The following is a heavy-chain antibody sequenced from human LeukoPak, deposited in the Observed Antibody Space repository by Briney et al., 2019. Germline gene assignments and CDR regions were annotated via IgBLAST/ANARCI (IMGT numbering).Heavy chain of an antibody. V-gene: IGHV3-7*01. D-gene: IGHD6-6*01. CDR3: ARDHYSGSSIVFDF. Sequence: GGSLRLSCVASGFSFSTYWMSWVRQAPGKGLEWVANIKQDGSEKNYVDSVRGRFTVSRDNAKNSLYLQMNSLRVEDTAVYYCARDHYSGSSIVFDFWGQGTLVTVSS. CDR1: GFSFSTYW. CDR2: IKQDGSEK. J-gene: IGHJ4*02.